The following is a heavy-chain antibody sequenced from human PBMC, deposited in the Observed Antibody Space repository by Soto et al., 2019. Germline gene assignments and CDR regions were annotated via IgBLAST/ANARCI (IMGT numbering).Heavy chain of an antibody. J-gene: IGHJ4*02. V-gene: IGHV3-21*01. CDR1: GFTFSSYS. Sequence: GGSLRLSCAASGFTFSSYSMNWVRQAPGKGLEWVSSISSSSSYIYYADSVKGRFTISRDNAKNSLYLQMNSLRAEDTAVYYCARGGDYDFWSGPDSYYFDYWGQGTLVTVSS. D-gene: IGHD3-3*01. CDR3: ARGGDYDFWSGPDSYYFDY. CDR2: ISSSSSYI.